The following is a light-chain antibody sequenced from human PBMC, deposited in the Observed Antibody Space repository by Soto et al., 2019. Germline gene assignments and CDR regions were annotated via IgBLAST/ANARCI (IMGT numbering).Light chain of an antibody. CDR1: QNINTW. J-gene: IGKJ1*01. CDR3: QQYYSYSRT. CDR2: DAS. Sequence: DSQMTQSPSALSASVGDRVTITCRASQNINTWLAWFRQIPGKAPKLLIYDASSLESGVPSRFSGSGSDTDFTLTITNLQPDDVALCYCQQYYSYSRTFGQGTKVEI. V-gene: IGKV1-5*01.